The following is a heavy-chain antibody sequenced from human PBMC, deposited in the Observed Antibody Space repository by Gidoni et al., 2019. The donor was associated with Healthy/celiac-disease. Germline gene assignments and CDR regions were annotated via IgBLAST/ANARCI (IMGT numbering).Heavy chain of an antibody. Sequence: QVQLQESGPGLVKPSQTLSLTCTVSGGSISSGSYYWSWSRQPAGKGLEWIGRIYTSGSTNYNPSLKSRVTMSVDTSKNQFSLKLSSVTAADTAVYYCARVIYGSYMDVWGKGTTVTVSS. CDR1: GGSISSGSYY. V-gene: IGHV4-61*02. CDR3: ARVIYGSYMDV. CDR2: IYTSGST. J-gene: IGHJ6*03. D-gene: IGHD5-12*01.